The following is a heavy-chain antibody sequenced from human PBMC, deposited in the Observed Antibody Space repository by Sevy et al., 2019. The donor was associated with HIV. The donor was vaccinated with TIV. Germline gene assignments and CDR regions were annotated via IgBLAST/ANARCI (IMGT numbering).Heavy chain of an antibody. D-gene: IGHD3-10*01. CDR1: GFTFSSYS. J-gene: IGHJ4*02. V-gene: IGHV3-21*01. CDR3: ARVGEATNKGRYFDY. Sequence: GGSLRLSCAASGFTFSSYSMNWVRQAPGKGLEWVSSISSSSSYIYYADSVKGRFSISRDNAKNSLYLQMNSLRAEDTDVYYCARVGEATNKGRYFDYWGQGTLVTVSS. CDR2: ISSSSSYI.